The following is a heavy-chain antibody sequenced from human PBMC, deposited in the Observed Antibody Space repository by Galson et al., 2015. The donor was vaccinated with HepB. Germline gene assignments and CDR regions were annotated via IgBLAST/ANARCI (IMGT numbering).Heavy chain of an antibody. CDR1: GLTFDYYA. V-gene: IGHV3-23*01. CDR3: AKLQPRDNGGWYSSAGGEIDS. J-gene: IGHJ4*02. Sequence: SLRLSCAASGLTFDYYAMSWVRQAPGKGLEWVSGISPSGDMSFIADSVRGRLTISRDNSKKTLYLPMKNLRAEDTAVYYCAKLQPRDNGGWYSSAGGEIDSWGQGTPGTVSS. CDR2: ISPSGDMS. D-gene: IGHD6-19*01.